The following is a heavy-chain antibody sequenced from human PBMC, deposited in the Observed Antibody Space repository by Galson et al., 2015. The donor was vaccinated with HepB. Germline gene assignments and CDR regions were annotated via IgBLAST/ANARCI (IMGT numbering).Heavy chain of an antibody. CDR2: INPNSGGS. Sequence: SVKVSCKASGYTFTAYYIHWVRQAPGQGLEWMGWINPNSGGSKYSQKFQDWVTMTRDTSISTAYMELSRLRSDDTAVSYCARETQSDSSGWNGNLRQLMNFTDTYGMDVWGQGTTVTVSS. V-gene: IGHV1-2*04. CDR1: GYTFTAYY. D-gene: IGHD6-19*01. J-gene: IGHJ6*02. CDR3: ARETQSDSSGWNGNLRQLMNFTDTYGMDV.